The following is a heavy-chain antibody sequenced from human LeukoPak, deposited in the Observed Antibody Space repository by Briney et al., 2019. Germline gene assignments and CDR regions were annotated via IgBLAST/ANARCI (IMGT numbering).Heavy chain of an antibody. CDR1: GGSVSSGSYY. J-gene: IGHJ4*02. D-gene: IGHD5-12*01. CDR3: SRAGIVATATNFDY. V-gene: IGHV4-61*01. Sequence: SETLSLTCSVSGGSVSSGSYYWSWIRQPPGKGLEWIGYSYYIGSTKYNPSLKSQATISVDTSKNQFSLKVSSVTAADTAVYYWSRAGIVATATNFDYWGQGTLVTVSS. CDR2: SYYIGST.